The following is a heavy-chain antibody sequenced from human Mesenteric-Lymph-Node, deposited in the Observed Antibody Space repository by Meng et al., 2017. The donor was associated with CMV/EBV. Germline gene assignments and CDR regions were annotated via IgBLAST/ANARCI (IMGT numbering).Heavy chain of an antibody. Sequence: TCLVSGGSINTNLWWSSVRQPPGKGLEWIGEVSHTGSTLYTPSLKSRVTISVDKAKNHFSLRLTSVTAADTGVYFCARSPGFYSLDYWGLGTLVTVSS. CDR2: VSHTGST. V-gene: IGHV4-4*01. D-gene: IGHD2-15*01. CDR1: GGSINTNLW. J-gene: IGHJ4*02. CDR3: ARSPGFYSLDY.